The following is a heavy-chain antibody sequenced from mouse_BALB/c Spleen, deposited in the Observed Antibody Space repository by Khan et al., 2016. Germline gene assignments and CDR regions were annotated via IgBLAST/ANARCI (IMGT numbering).Heavy chain of an antibody. CDR3: AIFYYGSHDYYYAMDY. V-gene: IGHV3-6*02. Sequence: EVQLQESGPGLVKPSQSLSLTCSVIGYSITSGYYWNWIRQFPGNKLEWLGYISYDGNNNYNPSLKHRISITRDTSKNQFFLKFNSVTTEDPATYYCAIFYYGSHDYYYAMDYWGQGTSVTVSS. D-gene: IGHD1-1*01. J-gene: IGHJ4*01. CDR1: GYSITSGYY. CDR2: ISYDGNN.